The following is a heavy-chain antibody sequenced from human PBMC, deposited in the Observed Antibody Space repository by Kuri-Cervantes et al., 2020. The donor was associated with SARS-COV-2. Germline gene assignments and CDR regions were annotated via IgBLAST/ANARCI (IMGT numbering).Heavy chain of an antibody. CDR1: GFTFSRST. D-gene: IGHD5-24*01. J-gene: IGHJ4*02. CDR3: AKDAGDGYNSTFDS. V-gene: IGHV3-30*02. Sequence: GESLKISCAASGFTFSRSTMHWVRQAPGKGLEWVALIGYDGGVEYYGDSVKGRFTISRDQAKNTLHLQMNNLRVEDAGVYYCAKDAGDGYNSTFDSWGQGTRVTVSS. CDR2: IGYDGGVE.